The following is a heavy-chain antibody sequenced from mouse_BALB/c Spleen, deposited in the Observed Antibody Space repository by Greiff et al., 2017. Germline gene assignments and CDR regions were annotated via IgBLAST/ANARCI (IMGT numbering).Heavy chain of an antibody. CDR1: GFAFSSYD. J-gene: IGHJ2*01. CDR3: ARQKDFDY. V-gene: IGHV5-12-1*01. CDR2: ISSGGGST. Sequence: EVQLVESGGGLVKPGGSLKLSCAASGFAFSSYDMSWVRQTPEKRLEWVAYISSGGGSTYYPDTVKGRFTISRDNAKNTLYLQMSSLKSEDTAMYYCARQKDFDYWGQGTTLTVSS.